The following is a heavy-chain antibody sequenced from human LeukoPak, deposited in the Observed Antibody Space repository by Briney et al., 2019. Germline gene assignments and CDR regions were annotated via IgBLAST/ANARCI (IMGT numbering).Heavy chain of an antibody. J-gene: IGHJ4*02. CDR3: ARDRTYSGSFIDY. CDR2: ISYDGSNK. V-gene: IGHV3-30-3*01. D-gene: IGHD1-26*01. Sequence: GGSLRLSCAASGFTFSSYAMSWVRQAPGKGLEWVAVISYDGSNKCYADSVKGRFTISRDNSKNTLYLQMNSLRAEDTAVYYCARDRTYSGSFIDYWGQGTLVTVSS. CDR1: GFTFSSYA.